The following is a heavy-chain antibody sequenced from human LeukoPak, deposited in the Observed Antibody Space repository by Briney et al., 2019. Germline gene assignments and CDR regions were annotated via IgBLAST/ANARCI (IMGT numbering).Heavy chain of an antibody. Sequence: GGSLRLSCAASGFTFSSFWISWVRQAPGKGLEWVANIKTDGSEKYYVDSVKGRFTISRDDAKNSAYLQMNSLRVEDTAMYYCVRDAWFGESRAGGQGTLVTVSP. J-gene: IGHJ4*02. CDR2: IKTDGSEK. CDR3: VRDAWFGESRA. CDR1: GFTFSSFW. D-gene: IGHD3-10*01. V-gene: IGHV3-7*01.